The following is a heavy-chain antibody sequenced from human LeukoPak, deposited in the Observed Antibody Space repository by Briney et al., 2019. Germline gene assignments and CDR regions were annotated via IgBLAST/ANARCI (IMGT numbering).Heavy chain of an antibody. CDR2: IRDDGSKK. CDR1: GFTFTSSW. V-gene: IGHV3-7*01. J-gene: IGHJ4*02. D-gene: IGHD5-18*01. CDR3: ARVGDSYAISGAFDL. Sequence: GGSLRLSCVASGFTFTSSWMTWVRQAPGKGLEWVANIRDDGSKKYYVESVKGRFTVSRDNAKNSLYLQMNSLRAEDAAVYYCARVGDSYAISGAFDLGGQGTLGTVSS.